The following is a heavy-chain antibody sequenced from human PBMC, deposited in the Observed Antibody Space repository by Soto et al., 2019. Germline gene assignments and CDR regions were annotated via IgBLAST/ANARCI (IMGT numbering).Heavy chain of an antibody. J-gene: IGHJ4*02. Sequence: GSLRLSCAASGFTFDEFGMSWVRQAPGKGLEWVSGISGSGVSTYYADSVKGRFTISRDNSKSTLYLQMNSLRAEDTAVYYCAKDRERIATRSIDYWGQGTLVTVSS. D-gene: IGHD6-6*01. V-gene: IGHV3-23*01. CDR1: GFTFDEFG. CDR2: ISGSGVST. CDR3: AKDRERIATRSIDY.